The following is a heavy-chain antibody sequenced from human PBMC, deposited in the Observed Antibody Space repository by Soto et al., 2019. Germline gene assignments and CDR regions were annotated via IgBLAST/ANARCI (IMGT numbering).Heavy chain of an antibody. CDR2: IIPIFGTA. V-gene: IGHV1-69*12. D-gene: IGHD2-2*01. Sequence: QVQLVQSGAEVKKPGSSVKVSCKASGGTFSSYAISWVRQAPGQGLEWMGGIIPIFGTANYAQKFQGRVTITADESTSTAYMEMSSLRSEDTAVYYCARPQGYCISTSCRGHGMDVWGQGTTVTVSS. CDR1: GGTFSSYA. CDR3: ARPQGYCISTSCRGHGMDV. J-gene: IGHJ6*02.